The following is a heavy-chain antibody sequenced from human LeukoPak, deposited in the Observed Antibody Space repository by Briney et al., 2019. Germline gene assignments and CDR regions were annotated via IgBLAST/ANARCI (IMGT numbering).Heavy chain of an antibody. CDR1: GYTFTGYY. V-gene: IGHV1-2*02. CDR2: IYPNSGAT. J-gene: IGHJ4*02. CDR3: GTLLSNGPFDY. Sequence: RASVKVSCKASGYTFTGYYLHWVRLVPGQGLEWMGWIYPNSGATKYAQKFQGRVTMTRDTSISTAYMELSGLRSDDTAVYYCGTLLSNGPFDYWGQGSLVTVSS.